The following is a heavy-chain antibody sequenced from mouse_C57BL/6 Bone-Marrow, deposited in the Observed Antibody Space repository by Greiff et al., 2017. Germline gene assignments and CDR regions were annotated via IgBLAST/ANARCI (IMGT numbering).Heavy chain of an antibody. CDR1: GYTFTSYW. J-gene: IGHJ2*01. CDR3: ARGDYGSGVFDN. D-gene: IGHD1-1*01. CDR2: IYPGSGST. Sequence: VQLQQSGAELVKPGASVKMSCKASGYTFTSYWITWVKQRPGQGLEWIGEIYPGSGSTNYNEKFKSKATLTVDTSSSTAYMQLSSLTSEDSAVYDGARGDYGSGVFDNWGRGTTLTVSA. V-gene: IGHV1-55*01.